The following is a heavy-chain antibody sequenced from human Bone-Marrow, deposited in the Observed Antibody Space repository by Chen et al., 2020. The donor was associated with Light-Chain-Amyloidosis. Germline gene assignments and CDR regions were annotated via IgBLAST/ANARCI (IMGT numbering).Heavy chain of an antibody. D-gene: IGHD3-22*01. CDR3: AKDSVGYYDSSGYYPFDY. Sequence: EVQLVESGGGLVQPGRSLRRSCAASGFTFDDYAMPWVRQAPGKGLEWVSGISWNSGSIGYADSVKGRFTISRDNAKNSLYLQMNSLRAEDTALYYCAKDSVGYYDSSGYYPFDYWGQGTLVTVSS. CDR2: ISWNSGSI. V-gene: IGHV3-9*01. J-gene: IGHJ4*02. CDR1: GFTFDDYA.